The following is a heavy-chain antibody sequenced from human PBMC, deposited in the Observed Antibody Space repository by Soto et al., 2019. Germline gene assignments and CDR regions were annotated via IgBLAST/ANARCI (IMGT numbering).Heavy chain of an antibody. CDR1: GYSFAGYW. CDR3: ARQIYDSDTGPNFQYYFDS. D-gene: IGHD3-22*01. V-gene: IGHV5-10-1*01. Sequence: PGESLKISCKGSGYSFAGYWITWVRQKPGKGLEWMGRIDPSDSQAYYSPSFRGHVTISATKSITTVFLQWSSLKASDTAMYYCARQIYDSDTGPNFQYYFDSWGQGTPVTVSS. J-gene: IGHJ4*02. CDR2: IDPSDSQA.